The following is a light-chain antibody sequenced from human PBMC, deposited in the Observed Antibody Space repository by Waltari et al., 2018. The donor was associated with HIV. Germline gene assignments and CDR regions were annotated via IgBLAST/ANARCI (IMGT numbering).Light chain of an antibody. J-gene: IGKJ4*01. CDR1: PDRKTE. CDR3: QQSHSVPFT. CDR2: AAS. V-gene: IGKV1-39*01. Sequence: IQMTQSPSYMSASPGDQITITCRTSPDRKTELNWYPQKPGTAPKLLVYAASGFQSGVPARISGSGSGTDFTLTINTLQPDDSATYFCQQSHSVPFTFGAGTKVDVK.